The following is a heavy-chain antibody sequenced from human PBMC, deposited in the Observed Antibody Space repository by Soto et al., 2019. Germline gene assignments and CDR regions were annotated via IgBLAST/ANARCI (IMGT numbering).Heavy chain of an antibody. V-gene: IGHV1-3*01. Sequence: GASVKVSCKASGYTFTSYAMHWVRQAPGQRLEWMGWINAANGNTKYSQKFQGRVTITRDTSASTAYMELRGLRSEDTAVYYCVRGPDYEGYFDYWGQGTLVTVSS. CDR2: INAANGNT. D-gene: IGHD3-22*01. CDR1: GYTFTSYA. J-gene: IGHJ4*02. CDR3: VRGPDYEGYFDY.